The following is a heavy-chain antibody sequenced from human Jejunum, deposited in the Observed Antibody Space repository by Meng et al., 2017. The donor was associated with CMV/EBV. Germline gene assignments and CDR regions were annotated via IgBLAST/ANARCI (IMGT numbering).Heavy chain of an antibody. Sequence: QVQLVQSGAEVKKPGASVKVSCKASGYRFTAYYIHWVRQAPGQGLEWMGWINPNSGGTNYAQKFQGRVTITRDTSISTAYMELSSLRSDDTAVYYCTRKTPSPFYFDYWGQGTLVTVSS. J-gene: IGHJ4*02. CDR2: INPNSGGT. V-gene: IGHV1-2*02. CDR3: TRKTPSPFYFDY. CDR1: GYRFTAYY.